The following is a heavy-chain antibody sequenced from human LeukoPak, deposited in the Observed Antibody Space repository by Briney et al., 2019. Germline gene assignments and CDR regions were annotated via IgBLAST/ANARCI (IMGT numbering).Heavy chain of an antibody. CDR1: GGSISSYY. J-gene: IGHJ4*02. D-gene: IGHD1-26*01. CDR3: AILVWGATTDY. V-gene: IGHV4-59*01. Sequence: SETLSLTCTVSGGSISSYYWSWIRQPPGKGLEWIGYIYYSGSTNYNPSLKSRVTISVDTSKNQFSLKLSSVTAADTAVYYCAILVWGATTDYWGQGTLVTVSS. CDR2: IYYSGST.